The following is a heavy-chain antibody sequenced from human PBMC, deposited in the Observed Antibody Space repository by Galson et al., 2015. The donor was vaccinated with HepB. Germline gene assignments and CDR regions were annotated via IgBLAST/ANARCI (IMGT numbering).Heavy chain of an antibody. CDR1: GGTFSSYT. CDR3: ARDGLSRGLVVVAATASWFDP. Sequence: SVKVSCKASGGTFSSYTISWVRQAPGQGLEWMGRIIPILGIANYAQKFQGRVTITADKSTSTAYMELSSLRSEDTAVYYCARDGLSRGLVVVAATASWFDPWGQGTLVTVSS. V-gene: IGHV1-69*04. D-gene: IGHD2-15*01. CDR2: IIPILGIA. J-gene: IGHJ5*02.